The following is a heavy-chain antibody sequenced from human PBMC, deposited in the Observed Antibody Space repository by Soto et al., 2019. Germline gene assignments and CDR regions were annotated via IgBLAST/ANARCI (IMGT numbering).Heavy chain of an antibody. CDR3: ARGGTYDFWSGYNINWFDP. Sequence: QVQLQESGPGLVKPSETLSLTCTVSGGSISSYCWSWIRQPPGKGLEWIGYIYYSGSTNYNPSLKSRVTISVDTSKNQFSLKLSSVTAADTAVYYCARGGTYDFWSGYNINWFDPWGQGTLVTVSS. CDR1: GGSISSYC. V-gene: IGHV4-59*01. D-gene: IGHD3-3*01. J-gene: IGHJ5*02. CDR2: IYYSGST.